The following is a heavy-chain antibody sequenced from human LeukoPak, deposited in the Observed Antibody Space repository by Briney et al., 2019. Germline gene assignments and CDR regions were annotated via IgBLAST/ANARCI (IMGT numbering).Heavy chain of an antibody. CDR2: IYSGGST. CDR3: ARSFSSEATASDY. J-gene: IGHJ4*02. D-gene: IGHD1-26*01. V-gene: IGHV3-53*01. CDR1: GFTVSSKY. Sequence: GGSLRLSCAASGFTVSSKYMSWVRQAPGKGLEWVSVIYSGGSTYYADSVKGRFTISRDNSKNTLYLQMNSLRAEDTAVYYCARSFSSEATASDYWGQGTLVTVSS.